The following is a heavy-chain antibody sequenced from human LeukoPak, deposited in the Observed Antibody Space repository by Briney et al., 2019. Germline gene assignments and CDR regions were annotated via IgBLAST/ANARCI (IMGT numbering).Heavy chain of an antibody. CDR1: GFTFSSYW. V-gene: IGHV3-7*01. CDR3: AKDWGRRAVAGDAFDI. Sequence: GGSLRLSCAASGFTFSSYWMSWVRQAPGKGLEWVANIKQDGSEKYYVDSVKGRFTISRDNAKNSLYLQMNSLRAEDTAVYYCAKDWGRRAVAGDAFDIWGQGTMVTVSS. D-gene: IGHD6-19*01. CDR2: IKQDGSEK. J-gene: IGHJ3*02.